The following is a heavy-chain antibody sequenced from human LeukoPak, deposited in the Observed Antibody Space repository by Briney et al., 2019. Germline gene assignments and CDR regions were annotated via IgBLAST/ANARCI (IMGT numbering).Heavy chain of an antibody. J-gene: IGHJ5*02. CDR1: GYTFTVNY. V-gene: IGHV1-2*02. D-gene: IGHD4-17*01. CDR2: INPNSGGT. Sequence: ASVTVSFTASGYTFTVNYMHWVRQAPGQGQERMGWINPNSGGTNYAQKFQGRVTMTRDTSISTAYMELSRLRSDDTAVYYCARRKTTVTTPTSNWFDPWGQGTLVTVSS. CDR3: ARRKTTVTTPTSNWFDP.